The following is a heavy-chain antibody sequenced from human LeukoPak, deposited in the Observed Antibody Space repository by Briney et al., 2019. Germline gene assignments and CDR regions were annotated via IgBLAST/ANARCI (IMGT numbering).Heavy chain of an antibody. CDR3: ARTYDSPGYYSPDYYYMDV. D-gene: IGHD3-22*01. J-gene: IGHJ6*03. CDR1: DVSISSSY. V-gene: IGHV4-59*04. Sequence: PSETLSLTCSVSDVSISSSYWSWIRQPPGKGLEWIGSIYHSGSTYYNPSLKSRVTMSVDTSNNEFSLKLNSVTAADTAVYYCARTYDSPGYYSPDYYYMDVWGKGTTVTISS. CDR2: IYHSGST.